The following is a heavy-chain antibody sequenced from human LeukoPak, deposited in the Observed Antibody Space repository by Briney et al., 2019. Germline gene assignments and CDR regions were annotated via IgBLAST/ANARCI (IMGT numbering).Heavy chain of an antibody. V-gene: IGHV1-2*02. D-gene: IGHD2-15*01. Sequence: ASVKVSCKASGYTFTGYYMHWVRQAPGQGLEWMGWINPNSGGTNYAQKFQGRVTMTRDTSISTAYMEPSRLRSDDTAVYYCARESGCSGGSCYFDFQHWGQGTLVTVSS. J-gene: IGHJ1*01. CDR2: INPNSGGT. CDR1: GYTFTGYY. CDR3: ARESGCSGGSCYFDFQH.